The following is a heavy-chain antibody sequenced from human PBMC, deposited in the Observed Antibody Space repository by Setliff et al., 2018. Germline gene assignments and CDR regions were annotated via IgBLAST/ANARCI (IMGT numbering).Heavy chain of an antibody. D-gene: IGHD6-19*01. CDR3: AGQYFSGWPPIDY. CDR2: INSDGSST. J-gene: IGHJ4*02. Sequence: PGGSLRLSCAASGFTFSSYWMHWVRQAPGKGLVWVSRINSDGSSTSYADSVKGRFTISRDNAENTMYLQMNSLRVEDTAVYYCAGQYFSGWPPIDYWGQGTLVTVSS. V-gene: IGHV3-74*01. CDR1: GFTFSSYW.